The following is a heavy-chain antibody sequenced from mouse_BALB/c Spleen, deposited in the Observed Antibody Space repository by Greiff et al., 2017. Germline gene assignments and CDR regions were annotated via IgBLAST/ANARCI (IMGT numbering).Heavy chain of an antibody. Sequence: QVQLKQSGAELARPGASVKLSCKASGYTFTSYWMQWVKQRPGQGLEWIGAIYPGDGDTRYTQKFKGKATLTADKSSSTAYMQLSSLASEDSAVYYCARSVTGRAMDYWGQGTSVTVSS. CDR3: ARSVTGRAMDY. V-gene: IGHV1-87*01. CDR2: IYPGDGDT. CDR1: GYTFTSYW. J-gene: IGHJ4*01. D-gene: IGHD2-2*01.